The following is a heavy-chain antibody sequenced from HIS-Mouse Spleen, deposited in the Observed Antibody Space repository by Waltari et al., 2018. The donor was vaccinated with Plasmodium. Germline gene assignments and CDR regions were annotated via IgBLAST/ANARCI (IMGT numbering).Heavy chain of an antibody. V-gene: IGHV4-59*01. D-gene: IGHD6-6*01. CDR2: IYYSGSH. J-gene: IGHJ4*02. CDR3: ARGGYSSSSYYCDY. Sequence: QVQLQESGPGLVKPSETLSLTCTVSGGSISSYYWSWIRQPPGKGLEWIAYIYYSGSHSTNPSLKSRVTISVDTSKNQFSLKLSAVTAADTAVFYCARGGYSSSSYYCDYWGQGTLVTVSS. CDR1: GGSISSYY.